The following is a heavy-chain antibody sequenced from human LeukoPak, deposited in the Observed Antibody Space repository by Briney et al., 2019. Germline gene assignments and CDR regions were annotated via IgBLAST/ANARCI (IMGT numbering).Heavy chain of an antibody. CDR3: AKVALLQSYDFWSGSPTVHDY. CDR1: GFTFSSYG. V-gene: IGHV3-30*02. J-gene: IGHJ4*02. CDR2: IRYDGSNK. Sequence: GGSLRLSCAASGFTFSSYGMHWVRQAPGKGLEWVAFIRYDGSNKYYAGSVKGRFTISRDNSKNTLYLQMNSLRAEDTAVYYCAKVALLQSYDFWSGSPTVHDYWGQGTLVTVSS. D-gene: IGHD3-3*01.